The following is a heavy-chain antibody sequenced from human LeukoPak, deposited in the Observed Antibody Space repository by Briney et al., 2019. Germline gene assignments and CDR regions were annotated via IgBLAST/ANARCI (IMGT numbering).Heavy chain of an antibody. D-gene: IGHD5-18*01. Sequence: GASVKVSCKASGYTFTTYAMNWVRQAPGQGLEWMGWINTNTGNPTYAQGFTGRFVFSLDTSVSTAYLQISSLKAEDTAVYYCARGVPGYSYGEMYFDYWGQGTLVTVSS. CDR3: ARGVPGYSYGEMYFDY. CDR2: INTNTGNP. CDR1: GYTFTTYA. J-gene: IGHJ4*02. V-gene: IGHV7-4-1*02.